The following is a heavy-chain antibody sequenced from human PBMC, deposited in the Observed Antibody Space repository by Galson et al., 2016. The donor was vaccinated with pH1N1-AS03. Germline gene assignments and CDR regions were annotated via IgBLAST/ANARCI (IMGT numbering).Heavy chain of an antibody. D-gene: IGHD1-1*01. CDR3: ARGRYSAFDI. J-gene: IGHJ3*02. CDR2: TYWRSKWYN. CDR1: GDSVSTKTVA. V-gene: IGHV6-1*01. Sequence: CAISGDSVSTKTVAWNWFRQSPSGGLEWLGRTYWRSKWYNDYAVSVKSRITINPDTSKNQFSLQLDSVTPEDTAVYYCARGRYSAFDIWGQGTMVTVSS.